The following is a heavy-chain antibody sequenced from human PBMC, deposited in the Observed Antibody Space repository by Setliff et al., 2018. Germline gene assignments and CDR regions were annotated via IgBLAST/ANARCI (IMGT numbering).Heavy chain of an antibody. Sequence: PSETLSLTCGVYGGGGSFSNYYWSWIRQPPGKGLEWIGEISPVGSTNYNPSLRSRVTMSLDASKNRFSLKLSSVTAADTAVYYCARAPRYFDPTGSYFDFWGQGTLVTVSS. D-gene: IGHD3-22*01. V-gene: IGHV4-34*01. CDR2: ISPVGST. CDR1: GGGGSFSNYY. J-gene: IGHJ4*02. CDR3: ARAPRYFDPTGSYFDF.